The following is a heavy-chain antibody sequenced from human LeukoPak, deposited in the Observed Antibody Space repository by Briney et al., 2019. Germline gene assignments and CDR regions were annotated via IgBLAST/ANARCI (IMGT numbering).Heavy chain of an antibody. V-gene: IGHV3-7*03. J-gene: IGHJ4*02. CDR1: GFTFSTYW. CDR3: AKDRGDDYGDSFDY. D-gene: IGHD4-17*01. Sequence: PGGSLRLSCAASGFTFSTYWMTWVRQAPGKGLEWVANVKHDGSEQYYVDSVKGRFTISRDNSKNTLYLQMNSLRAEDTAVYYCAKDRGDDYGDSFDYWGQGTLVTVSS. CDR2: VKHDGSEQ.